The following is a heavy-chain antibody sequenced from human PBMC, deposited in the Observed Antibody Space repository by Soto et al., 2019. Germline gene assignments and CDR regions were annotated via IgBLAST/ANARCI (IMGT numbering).Heavy chain of an antibody. Sequence: QVQLVESGGGVVQPGRSLRLSCAASGFTFSSYGMHWVRQAPGKGLEWVAVIWYDGSNKYYADSVKGRFTISRDNSKNTLYLQMNSLRAEDTAVYYCARGGQDYYDSSGYDYWGQGTLVTVSS. CDR2: IWYDGSNK. V-gene: IGHV3-33*01. CDR3: ARGGQDYYDSSGYDY. D-gene: IGHD3-22*01. J-gene: IGHJ4*02. CDR1: GFTFSSYG.